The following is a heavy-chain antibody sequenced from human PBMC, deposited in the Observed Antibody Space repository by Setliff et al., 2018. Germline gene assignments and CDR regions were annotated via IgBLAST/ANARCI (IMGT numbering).Heavy chain of an antibody. CDR3: ARDYWPYYYGSGSYYMIDY. CDR1: GGTFSSYA. J-gene: IGHJ4*02. CDR2: IIPIFGTA. Sequence: ASVKVSCKASGGTFSSYAISWVRQAPGQGLEWMGGIIPIFGTANYAQKFQGRVTITADESTSTAYMELSSLRSEDTAVYYCARDYWPYYYGSGSYYMIDYWGQGTLVTVSS. V-gene: IGHV1-69*13. D-gene: IGHD3-10*01.